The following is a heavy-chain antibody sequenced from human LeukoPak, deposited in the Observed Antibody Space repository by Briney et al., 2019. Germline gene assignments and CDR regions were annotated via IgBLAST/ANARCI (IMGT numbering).Heavy chain of an antibody. Sequence: SETLSLTCSVSGGSISSRYYWGWIRQSPGKGLEWIGGLYYTGSTYYNPSLKGRITISVDTSKNQFSLKFVTAADTAVYYCASVYSLYDNWGQGILVIVSS. J-gene: IGHJ4*02. D-gene: IGHD6-13*01. V-gene: IGHV4-39*01. CDR3: ASVYSLYDN. CDR1: GGSISSRYY. CDR2: LYYTGST.